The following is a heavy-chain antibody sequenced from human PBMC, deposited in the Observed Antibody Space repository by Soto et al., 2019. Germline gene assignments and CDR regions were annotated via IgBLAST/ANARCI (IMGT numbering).Heavy chain of an antibody. CDR2: ISGSGGST. Sequence: HPGGSLRLSCAASGFTFSSYAMSWVRQAPGKGLEWVSAISGSGGSTYYADSVKGRFTISRDNSKNTLYLQMNSLRAEDTAVYYCAKGLGYSSSSEFDYWGQGTLVTVSS. V-gene: IGHV3-23*01. D-gene: IGHD6-6*01. J-gene: IGHJ4*02. CDR1: GFTFSSYA. CDR3: AKGLGYSSSSEFDY.